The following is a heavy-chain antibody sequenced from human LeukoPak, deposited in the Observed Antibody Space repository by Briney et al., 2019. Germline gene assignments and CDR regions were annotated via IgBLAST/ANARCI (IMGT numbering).Heavy chain of an antibody. CDR3: AKAQGATYYYYYMDV. V-gene: IGHV3-9*03. CDR2: ISWNSGSI. J-gene: IGHJ6*03. D-gene: IGHD5-12*01. CDR1: GFTFDDYA. Sequence: PGGSLRLSCAASGFTFDDYAMHWVRQAPGKGLEWVSGISWNSGSIGYADSVKGRFTISRDNAKNSLYLQMNSLRAEDMALYYCAKAQGATYYYYYMDVWGKGTTVTVSS.